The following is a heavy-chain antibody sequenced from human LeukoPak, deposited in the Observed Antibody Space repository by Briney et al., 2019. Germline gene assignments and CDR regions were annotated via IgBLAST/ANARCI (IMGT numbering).Heavy chain of an antibody. D-gene: IGHD2-2*01. Sequence: GASVKVSCKASGGTFSSYAISWVRQAPGQGLEWMGGIIPIFGTANYAQKFQGRVTITADESTSTAYMELSSLRSEDTAVYYCARGDFDCSSTSCYAVGYNWLDPWGQGTLVTVSS. J-gene: IGHJ5*02. V-gene: IGHV1-69*13. CDR1: GGTFSSYA. CDR3: ARGDFDCSSTSCYAVGYNWLDP. CDR2: IIPIFGTA.